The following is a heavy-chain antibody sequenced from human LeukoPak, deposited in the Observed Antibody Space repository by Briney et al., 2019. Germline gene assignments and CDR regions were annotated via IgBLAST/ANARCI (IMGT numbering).Heavy chain of an antibody. J-gene: IGHJ4*02. CDR2: IKQDESEK. CDR1: GFTFGDYA. D-gene: IGHD4-11*01. Sequence: PGGSLRLSCTASGFTFGDYAMSWVRQAPGKGLEWVANIKQDESEKYYVDSVKGRFTISRDNAKNSLYLQMNSLRAEDTAVYYCARGSAVTANNFDFWGQGTLVTVSS. V-gene: IGHV3-7*01. CDR3: ARGSAVTANNFDF.